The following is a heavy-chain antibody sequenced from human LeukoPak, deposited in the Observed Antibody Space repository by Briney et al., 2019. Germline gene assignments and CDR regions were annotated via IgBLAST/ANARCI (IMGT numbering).Heavy chain of an antibody. Sequence: NPSETLSLTCTVSGGSISSGSYYWSWIRQPAGKGLEWIGRIYTSGSTNYNPSLKSRVTISVDTSKNQFSLKLSSVTAADTAVYYCARGSIWFGELLPSDAFDIWGQGTMVTVSS. CDR3: ARGSIWFGELLPSDAFDI. V-gene: IGHV4-61*02. J-gene: IGHJ3*02. CDR1: GGSISSGSYY. D-gene: IGHD3-10*01. CDR2: IYTSGST.